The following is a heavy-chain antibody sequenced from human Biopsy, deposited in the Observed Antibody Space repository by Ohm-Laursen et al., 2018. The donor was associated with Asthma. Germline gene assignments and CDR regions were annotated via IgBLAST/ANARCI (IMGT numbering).Heavy chain of an antibody. V-gene: IGHV3-33*01. D-gene: IGHD6-19*01. CDR1: GFSISSYG. Sequence: SLRLSCAASGFSISSYGMHRVRAAPGKGLEWVTLIWHDGSKKYNSESVKGRFTIARDNSKNTLTLQMNSLTAEDTAVYYCAREGVAGTHIEDWGQGTLVTVSS. CDR3: AREGVAGTHIED. CDR2: IWHDGSKK. J-gene: IGHJ4*02.